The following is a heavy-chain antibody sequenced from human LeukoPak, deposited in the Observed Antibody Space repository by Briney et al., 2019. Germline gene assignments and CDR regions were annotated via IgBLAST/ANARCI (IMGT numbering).Heavy chain of an antibody. CDR3: ARGSRRALNSIVVVVAATRYYYYYMDV. D-gene: IGHD2-15*01. CDR2: INPSGGRT. V-gene: IGHV1-46*01. Sequence: GASVKVSCKASGYTFTSYYMHWVRQDPGQGLEWMGIINPSGGRTSYAQKFQGRVTMTRNTSISTAYMELSSLRSEDTAVYYCARGSRRALNSIVVVVAATRYYYYYMDVWGKGTTVTISS. CDR1: GYTFTSYY. J-gene: IGHJ6*03.